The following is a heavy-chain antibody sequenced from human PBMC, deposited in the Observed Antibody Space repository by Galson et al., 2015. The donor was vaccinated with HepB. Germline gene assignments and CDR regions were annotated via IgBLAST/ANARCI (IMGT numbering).Heavy chain of an antibody. CDR2: INAGNGNT. CDR1: GYTFTSYA. D-gene: IGHD3-22*01. J-gene: IGHJ2*01. CDR3: ARDNYYDSSGYLYWYFDL. V-gene: IGHV1-3*01. Sequence: SVKVSCKASGYTFTSYAMHWVRQAPGQRLEWMGWINAGNGNTKYSQKFQGRVTITRDTSASTAYMELSSLRSEDTAVYYCARDNYYDSSGYLYWYFDLWGRGTLVTVSS.